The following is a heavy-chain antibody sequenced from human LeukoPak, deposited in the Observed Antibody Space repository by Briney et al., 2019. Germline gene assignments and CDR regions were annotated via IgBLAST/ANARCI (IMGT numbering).Heavy chain of an antibody. CDR2: IYYSGST. J-gene: IGHJ6*03. D-gene: IGHD1-1*01. Sequence: SETLSLTCTVSGGSISSYYWSWIRQPPGKGLEWSEYIYYSGSTNYNPSLKSRVTISVDTSKNQFSLKLSSVTAADTAVYYCARTGGNWNPYDYYYMDVWGKGTTVTVSS. CDR3: ARTGGNWNPYDYYYMDV. CDR1: GGSISSYY. V-gene: IGHV4-59*01.